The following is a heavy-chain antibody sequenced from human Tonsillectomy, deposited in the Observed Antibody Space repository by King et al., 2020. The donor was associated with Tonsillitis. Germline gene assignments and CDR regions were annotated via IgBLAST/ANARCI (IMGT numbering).Heavy chain of an antibody. D-gene: IGHD1-26*01. V-gene: IGHV3-23*04. CDR1: GFPFNNYA. CDR2: ISGSGGST. Sequence: EVQLVESGGGLVQPGGSLRLSCAASGFPFNNYAMSWVRQPPGKGLEWVSAISGSGGSTYYADSVKGRFTISRDNSKNTHYLQMNSLRVEDTAVYYCGKELGDEVGDGFDIWGQGTMVTVSS. CDR3: GKELGDEVGDGFDI. J-gene: IGHJ3*02.